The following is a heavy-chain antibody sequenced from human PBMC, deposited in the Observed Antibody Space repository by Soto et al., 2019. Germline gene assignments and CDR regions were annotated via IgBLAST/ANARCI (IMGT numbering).Heavy chain of an antibody. CDR2: IYYSGST. Sequence: SLPLSHTCTVSGGSISSYYWSWIRQPPGKGLEWIGYIYYSGSTNYNPSLKSRVTISVDTSKNQFSLKLSSVTAADTAVYYCARDGSDYYYYYMDVWVKGTTVTVSS. V-gene: IGHV4-59*01. CDR3: ARDGSDYYYYYMDV. D-gene: IGHD2-2*03. J-gene: IGHJ6*03. CDR1: GGSISSYY.